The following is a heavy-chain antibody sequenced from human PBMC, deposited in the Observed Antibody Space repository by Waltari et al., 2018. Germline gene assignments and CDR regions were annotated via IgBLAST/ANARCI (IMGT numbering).Heavy chain of an antibody. CDR3: ARGSYYDSSGYYYYFDY. V-gene: IGHV3-64*01. J-gene: IGHJ4*02. Sequence: EVQLVESGGGLVQPGGSLRLSCAASGFTFSSYAMHWVRQAPGKGLEYVSAISSNGGSTYYANSVKGRYTISRDNSKNTLYLQMGSLRAEDMAVYYCARGSYYDSSGYYYYFDYWGQGTLVTVSS. CDR1: GFTFSSYA. CDR2: ISSNGGST. D-gene: IGHD3-22*01.